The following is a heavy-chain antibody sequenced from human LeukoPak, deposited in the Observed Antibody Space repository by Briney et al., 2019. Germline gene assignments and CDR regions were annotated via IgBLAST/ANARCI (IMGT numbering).Heavy chain of an antibody. J-gene: IGHJ3*02. D-gene: IGHD6-13*01. CDR1: GFTVIANY. CDR3: ARYSSTSDAFDI. V-gene: IGHV3-53*01. Sequence: GGSLRLSCAASGFTVIANYMSWVRQAPGKGLEWVSVLYSGGSTYYADSVKGRFTISRDKSKNTLYLQMNGLRAEDTAVYFCARYSSTSDAFDIWGQGTMVTVSS. CDR2: LYSGGST.